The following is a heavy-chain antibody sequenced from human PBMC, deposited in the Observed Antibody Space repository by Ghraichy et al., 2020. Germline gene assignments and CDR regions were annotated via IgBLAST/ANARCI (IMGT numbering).Heavy chain of an antibody. CDR2: INHSGST. D-gene: IGHD3-3*01. Sequence: ESLNISCAVYGGSFSGYYWSWIRQPPGKGLEWIGEINHSGSTNYNPSLKSRVTISVDTSKNQFSLKLSSVTAADTAVYYCARDRKRITIFGVVITKTYYFDYWGQGTLVTVSS. CDR1: GGSFSGYY. CDR3: ARDRKRITIFGVVITKTYYFDY. V-gene: IGHV4-34*01. J-gene: IGHJ4*02.